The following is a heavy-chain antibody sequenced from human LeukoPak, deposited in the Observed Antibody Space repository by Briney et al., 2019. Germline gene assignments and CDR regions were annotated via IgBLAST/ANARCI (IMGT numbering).Heavy chain of an antibody. CDR2: SYYSGST. CDR3: TTTYDFTRGGFDY. Sequence: KGSETLSLICTVSGGSMSSYYWSGIRHPPGKGLEWIGYSYYSGSTYYNPSRKSRVPISVHTSKNQSSLKLNFATAADTAFYCCTTTYDFTRGGFDYWGLGTLVTVSS. J-gene: IGHJ4*02. V-gene: IGHV4-59*12. CDR1: GGSMSSYY. D-gene: IGHD3-10*01.